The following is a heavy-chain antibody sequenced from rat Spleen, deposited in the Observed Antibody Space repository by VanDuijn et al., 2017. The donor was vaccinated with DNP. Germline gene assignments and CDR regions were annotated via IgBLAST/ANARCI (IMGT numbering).Heavy chain of an antibody. J-gene: IGHJ2*01. CDR1: GFNFNDYW. CDR3: SREGVRASDY. V-gene: IGHV4-2*01. Sequence: EVQLVESGGGLVQPGRSLKLSCAASGFNFNDYWMGWVRQAPGKGLEWIGEINEDSGTINYTPSLKDKFTISRDNAQNTLYLQMSKLGSEDSAIYYCSREGVRASDYWGQGVLVTVSS. D-gene: IGHD4-1*01. CDR2: INEDSGTI.